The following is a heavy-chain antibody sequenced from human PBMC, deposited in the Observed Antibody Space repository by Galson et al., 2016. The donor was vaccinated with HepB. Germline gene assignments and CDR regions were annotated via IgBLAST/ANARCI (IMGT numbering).Heavy chain of an antibody. CDR3: AREGDGDYGSTTHFDL. CDR1: GFTFSDYY. J-gene: IGHJ4*02. V-gene: IGHV3-11*01. Sequence: SLRLSCAASGFTFSDYYMSWVRQAPGKGPEWVSYISTSGSTIYFADSVKGRFTISRDDAKNSLFLQMNSLTAEDTAVYYCAREGDGDYGSTTHFDLWGQGTLVTVSS. CDR2: ISTSGSTI. D-gene: IGHD3-10*01.